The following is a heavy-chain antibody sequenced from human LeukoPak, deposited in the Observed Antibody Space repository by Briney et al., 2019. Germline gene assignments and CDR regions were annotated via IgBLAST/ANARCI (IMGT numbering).Heavy chain of an antibody. J-gene: IGHJ4*02. V-gene: IGHV1-2*02. D-gene: IGHD5-12*01. Sequence: ASVKVSCKASGYTFTGYYMHWVRQAPGRGLEWMGWINPKSGGTNYAQKFQGRVTMTRDTSISTAYMELSRLRSDDTAVYYCAGVSRIAVAGVLATFDYWGRGTWVTVSS. CDR3: AGVSRIAVAGVLATFDY. CDR2: INPKSGGT. CDR1: GYTFTGYY.